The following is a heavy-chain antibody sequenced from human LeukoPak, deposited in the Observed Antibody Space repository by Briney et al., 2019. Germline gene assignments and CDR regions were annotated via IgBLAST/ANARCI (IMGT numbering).Heavy chain of an antibody. Sequence: GGSLRLSCAASGFTFDDYGMTWVRQTPGKQLEWASGISWNGDSIGYADSVKGRFTISRDNAKNSLYLQMNGLRAEDTAFYYCARPLRAAVNAFDIWGLGAMVTVSS. D-gene: IGHD2-15*01. CDR2: ISWNGDSI. CDR1: GFTFDDYG. J-gene: IGHJ3*02. CDR3: ARPLRAAVNAFDI. V-gene: IGHV3-20*04.